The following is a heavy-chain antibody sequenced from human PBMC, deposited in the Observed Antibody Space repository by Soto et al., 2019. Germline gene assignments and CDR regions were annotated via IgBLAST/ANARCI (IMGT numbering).Heavy chain of an antibody. J-gene: IGHJ5*02. CDR2: ISAYNGNT. Sequence: QVQLVQSGAEVKKPGASVKVSCKASGYTFTSYGISWVRQAPGQGLEWMGWISAYNGNTNYAQKLQGRVTMTTDTSTRTAYMELRSLRSDDTAVYYCARHDTIFGVVPNWFDPWGQGTLVTVSS. CDR1: GYTFTSYG. D-gene: IGHD3-3*01. V-gene: IGHV1-18*01. CDR3: ARHDTIFGVVPNWFDP.